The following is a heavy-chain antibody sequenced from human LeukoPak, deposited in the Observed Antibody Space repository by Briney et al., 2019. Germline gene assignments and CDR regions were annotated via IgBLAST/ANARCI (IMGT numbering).Heavy chain of an antibody. V-gene: IGHV1-46*01. CDR2: INPSGGST. CDR1: GYTFTSYY. D-gene: IGHD1-26*01. Sequence: GASVKVSCKASGYTFTSYYMHWVRQAPGQGLEWMGIINPSGGSTSYAQKFQGRVTMTRDMSTSTVYMELSSLRSEDTAVYYCAREGSGSYYNVWFDPWGQGTLVTVSS. J-gene: IGHJ5*02. CDR3: AREGSGSYYNVWFDP.